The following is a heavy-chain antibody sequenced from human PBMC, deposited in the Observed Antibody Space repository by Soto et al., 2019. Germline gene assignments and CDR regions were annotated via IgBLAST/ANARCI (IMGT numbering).Heavy chain of an antibody. CDR3: ARHFSPDSPDYYYYGMDV. CDR2: IHPGDSDT. J-gene: IGHJ6*02. Sequence: GESLKISCKASGYSFSTYWVGWVRQMPGKGLEWMGIIHPGDSDTRYSPSFQGRVTISADKSITTAYLQWSSLQASDTAIYYCARHFSPDSPDYYYYGMDVWGHGTSVTVSS. V-gene: IGHV5-51*01. D-gene: IGHD3-3*01. CDR1: GYSFSTYW.